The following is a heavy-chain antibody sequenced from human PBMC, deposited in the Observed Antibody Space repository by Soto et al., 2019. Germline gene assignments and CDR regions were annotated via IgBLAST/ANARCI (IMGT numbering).Heavy chain of an antibody. V-gene: IGHV3-33*01. D-gene: IGHD2-2*01. CDR3: ARDQSGVGYCSSTSCYRYGMDV. CDR1: GFTFSSYG. CDR2: IWYDGSNK. J-gene: IGHJ6*02. Sequence: GGSLRLSCAASGFTFSSYGMHWVRQAPGKGLEWVAVIWYDGSNKYYADSVKGRFTISRDNSKNTLYLQMNSLRAEDTAVYYCARDQSGVGYCSSTSCYRYGMDVWGQGTTVTVSS.